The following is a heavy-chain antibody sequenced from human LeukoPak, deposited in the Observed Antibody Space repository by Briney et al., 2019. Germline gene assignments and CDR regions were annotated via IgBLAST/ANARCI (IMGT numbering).Heavy chain of an antibody. J-gene: IGHJ4*02. Sequence: PGGSLRLSCAASGFTFSSYWMSWVRQAPGKGLEWVANIKQDGSEKYYVDSVKGRFTIPRDNAKNSLYLQMNSLRAEDTAVYYCARGGRGYYFDFWGQGILVTVSS. V-gene: IGHV3-7*01. CDR2: IKQDGSEK. CDR1: GFTFSSYW. D-gene: IGHD5-12*01. CDR3: ARGGRGYYFDF.